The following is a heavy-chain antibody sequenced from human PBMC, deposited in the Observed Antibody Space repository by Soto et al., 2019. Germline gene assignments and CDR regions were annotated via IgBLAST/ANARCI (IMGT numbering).Heavy chain of an antibody. D-gene: IGHD2-21*02. J-gene: IGHJ4*02. V-gene: IGHV1-46*01. CDR1: GDTFTDYY. Sequence: QVQLMQSGAEVKKPGASVKVSCKASGDTFTDYYIHWVRQAPGQGLEWMGTVNPSGGHTTYAQHFLGRVTMTRDTSTSTLYMALTSLTSEDTAVYYFATGGHVVVVTAALDYWGQGTLVTVSS. CDR2: VNPSGGHT. CDR3: ATGGHVVVVTAALDY.